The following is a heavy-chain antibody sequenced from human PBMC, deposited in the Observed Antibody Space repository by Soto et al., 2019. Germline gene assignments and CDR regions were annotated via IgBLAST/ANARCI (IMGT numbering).Heavy chain of an antibody. J-gene: IGHJ4*02. CDR2: IYHSGNT. V-gene: IGHV4-30-2*01. CDR3: ARVSSGGEFFDY. Sequence: QLQLQESGSGLVKPSQTLSLTCGVSGGSISSGGYSWSWIRQPPGKGLEWIGYIYHSGNTYYNPSLKSRVTISVDRSKNQFSLKLSFVTAADTAVYYCARVSSGGEFFDYWGQGTLVTVSS. D-gene: IGHD3-10*01. CDR1: GGSISSGGYS.